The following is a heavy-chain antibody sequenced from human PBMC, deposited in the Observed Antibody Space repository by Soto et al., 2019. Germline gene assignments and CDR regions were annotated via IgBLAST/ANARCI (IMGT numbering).Heavy chain of an antibody. J-gene: IGHJ6*02. Sequence: SETLSLTCAVSGGSISSGGYSWSWIRQPPGKGLEWIGYIYHSGSTYYNPSLKSRVTISVDRSKNQFSLKLSSVTAADTAVYYCAREIWSSNYYYYYGMDVWGQGTTVTVSS. CDR2: IYHSGST. V-gene: IGHV4-30-2*01. D-gene: IGHD3-3*01. CDR1: GGSISSGGYS. CDR3: AREIWSSNYYYYYGMDV.